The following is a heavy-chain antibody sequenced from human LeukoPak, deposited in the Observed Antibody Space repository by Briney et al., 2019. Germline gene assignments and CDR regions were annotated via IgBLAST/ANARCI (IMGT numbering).Heavy chain of an antibody. CDR3: ARDEGVGERGAY. Sequence: ASVKVSCKASGFTFTNYGISWVRQAPGQGLEWMGWISAYNGDTNYAQKLQDRVTMTTDTSTSAAYMELRSLRSDDTAMYYCARDEGVGERGAYWGQGTLVTVSS. CDR1: GFTFTNYG. J-gene: IGHJ4*02. CDR2: ISAYNGDT. V-gene: IGHV1-18*01. D-gene: IGHD3-16*01.